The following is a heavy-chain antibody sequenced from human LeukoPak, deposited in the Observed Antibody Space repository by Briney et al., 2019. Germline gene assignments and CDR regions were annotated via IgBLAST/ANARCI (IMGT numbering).Heavy chain of an antibody. J-gene: IGHJ4*02. CDR1: GFTFSSYA. CDR3: AKRDCSGGSCRTTTFDY. V-gene: IGHV3-23*01. Sequence: GASLRLSCAASGFTFSSYAMSWVRQAPGKGLEWVSAISSGGGSPYYADPVKGRFTISRDNSKNTLYLQMNSLRAEDTAVYYCAKRDCSGGSCRTTTFDYWGQGTLVTVSS. CDR2: ISSGGGSP. D-gene: IGHD2-15*01.